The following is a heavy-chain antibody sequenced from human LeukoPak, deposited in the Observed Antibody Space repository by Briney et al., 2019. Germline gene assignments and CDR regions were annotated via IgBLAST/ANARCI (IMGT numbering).Heavy chain of an antibody. Sequence: ASVKVSCKSSGYTFTNYGINWVRQAPGQGLEWMGWISSRSGTADYGPKFQDRVTLTRDTSTTTTYMELRSLRSDDTAVYFCARGGSNWNFRYYFEDWGQGTLVTVSS. CDR1: GYTFTNYG. J-gene: IGHJ4*02. CDR3: ARGGSNWNFRYYFED. D-gene: IGHD1-7*01. V-gene: IGHV1-18*01. CDR2: ISSRSGTA.